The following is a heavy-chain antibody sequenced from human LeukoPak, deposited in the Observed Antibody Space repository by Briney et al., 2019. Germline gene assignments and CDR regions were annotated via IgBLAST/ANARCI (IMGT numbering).Heavy chain of an antibody. CDR3: ARISTVACTDY. V-gene: IGHV3-23*01. Sequence: PGGSLRLSCAASGFTVSSNEMSWVRQAPGKGLEWVSSISATGAITYYGDSVKGRFSVSRDNSKNTLYLQMNSLRAEDTAVYYCARISTVACTDYWGQGTLLTVSS. D-gene: IGHD6-19*01. J-gene: IGHJ4*02. CDR1: GFTVSSNE. CDR2: ISATGAIT.